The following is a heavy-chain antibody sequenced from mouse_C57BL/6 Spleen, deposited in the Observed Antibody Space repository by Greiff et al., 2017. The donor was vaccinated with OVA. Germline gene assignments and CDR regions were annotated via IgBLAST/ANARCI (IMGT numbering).Heavy chain of an antibody. CDR3: ARSDGYLDY. D-gene: IGHD2-3*01. CDR1: GYTFTSYW. Sequence: QVQLQQSGAELVKPGASVKLSCKASGYTFTSYWMHWVKQRPGQGLEWIGMIHPNSGGTNYNEKFKSKATLTVDKSSSTAYMQLSSLTSEDSAVYYCARSDGYLDYWGQGTTLTVSS. J-gene: IGHJ2*01. CDR2: IHPNSGGT. V-gene: IGHV1-64*01.